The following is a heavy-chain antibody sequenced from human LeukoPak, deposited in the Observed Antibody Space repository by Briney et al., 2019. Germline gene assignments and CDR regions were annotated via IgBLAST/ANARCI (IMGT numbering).Heavy chain of an antibody. CDR2: INHSGST. V-gene: IGHV4-34*01. CDR3: ARWGFTGIDY. D-gene: IGHD1-1*01. CDR1: GGSFSGYY. Sequence: SETLSLTCAVYGGSFSGYYWSWIREPPGKGLEWIGEINHSGSTNYNPSLKSRVTISVDTSKNQFSLKLSSVTAADTAVYYCARWGFTGIDYWGQGTLVTVSS. J-gene: IGHJ4*02.